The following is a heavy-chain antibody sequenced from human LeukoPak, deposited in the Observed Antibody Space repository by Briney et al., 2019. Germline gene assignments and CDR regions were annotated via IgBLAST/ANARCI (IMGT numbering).Heavy chain of an antibody. V-gene: IGHV4-34*01. D-gene: IGHD2-8*01. CDR2: INHSGGT. CDR1: GGSFSGYC. Sequence: PSETLSLTCAVYGGSFSGYCWSWIRQPPGKGLEWIGEINHSGGTNYNPSLKSRVTISVDTSKNQFSLKLSSVTAADTAVYYCARGAGYCTNGVCYLRLKSIFDYWGQGTLVTVSS. J-gene: IGHJ4*02. CDR3: ARGAGYCTNGVCYLRLKSIFDY.